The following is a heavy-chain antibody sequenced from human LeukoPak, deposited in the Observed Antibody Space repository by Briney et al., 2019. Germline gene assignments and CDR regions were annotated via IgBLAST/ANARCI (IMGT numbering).Heavy chain of an antibody. J-gene: IGHJ4*02. CDR2: ILGSGGSP. V-gene: IGHV3-23*01. CDR3: GKTTVGYSSGQKPAWPVDY. CDR1: GFTFCSHA. D-gene: IGHD5-18*01. Sequence: GGSLRLSCEASGFTFCSHAMYWVRQAPGKGLEWVAGILGSGGSPHYADPVKGRFTISRDNSRNTVYLQINSLRAEDTAVYYCGKTTVGYSSGQKPAWPVDYWGQGTLVTVSS.